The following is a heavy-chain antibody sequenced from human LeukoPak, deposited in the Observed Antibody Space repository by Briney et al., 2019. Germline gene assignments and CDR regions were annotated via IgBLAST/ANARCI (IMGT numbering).Heavy chain of an antibody. V-gene: IGHV1-18*01. CDR1: SYIFISYG. CDR2: ISGNNGNT. Sequence: ASVKVSCKASSYIFISYGISWVRQAPGQGLEWMGWISGNNGNTYYAQKFQGSVTMTTDTSTSTAHMELRSLRSDDTAVYYCARDLFYYDSSGYHDVFEIWGQGTMVTVSS. J-gene: IGHJ3*02. CDR3: ARDLFYYDSSGYHDVFEI. D-gene: IGHD3-22*01.